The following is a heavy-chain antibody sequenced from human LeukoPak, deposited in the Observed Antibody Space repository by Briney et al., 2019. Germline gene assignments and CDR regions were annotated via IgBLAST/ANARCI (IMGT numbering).Heavy chain of an antibody. CDR2: IRTSAASA. V-gene: IGHV3-23*01. CDR3: ANEGGTMLRGDLDY. CDR1: GFTFTDYP. Sequence: PGGSLRLSCAASGFTFTDYPMNWVRQAPGRGLEWVANIRTSAASAYNTNYADSVQGRVIISRDNSKNTLYLQMNSLRAEGTAVYYCANEGGTMLRGDLDYWGQGTLVTVSS. D-gene: IGHD3-10*01. J-gene: IGHJ4*02.